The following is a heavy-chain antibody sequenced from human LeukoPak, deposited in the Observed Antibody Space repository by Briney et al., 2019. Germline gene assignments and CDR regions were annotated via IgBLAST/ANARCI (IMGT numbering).Heavy chain of an antibody. CDR1: GGSISSYY. D-gene: IGHD3-9*01. CDR3: AREGYDILTGYFYFDY. V-gene: IGHV4-4*07. J-gene: IGHJ4*02. CDR2: IYTSGST. Sequence: SETLSLTCTVSGGSISSYYWSWIRQPAGKGLEWIGRIYTSGSTNYNPPLKSRVTMSVDTSKNQFSLKLSSVTAADTAVYYCAREGYDILTGYFYFDYWGQGTLVTVSS.